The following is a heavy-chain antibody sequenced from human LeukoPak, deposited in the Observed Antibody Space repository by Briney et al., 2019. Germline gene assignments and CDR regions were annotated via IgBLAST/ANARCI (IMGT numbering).Heavy chain of an antibody. D-gene: IGHD1-7*01. CDR1: GYSFTSYW. J-gene: IGHJ5*02. V-gene: IGHV5-51*01. Sequence: GESLQISCKGSGYSFTSYWIGGARPLPGKGLEGMGIIYPGDSDTRYSPSFQGQVTISADKCISTAYLQWSSLKASDTAMYYCARGGAITGTPGGGFDPWGQGTLVTVSS. CDR2: IYPGDSDT. CDR3: ARGGAITGTPGGGFDP.